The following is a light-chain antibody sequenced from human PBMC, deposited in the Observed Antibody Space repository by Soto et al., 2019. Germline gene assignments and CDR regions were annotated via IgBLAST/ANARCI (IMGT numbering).Light chain of an antibody. CDR1: QSVSSS. CDR3: QQRYSWLRV. Sequence: EVVVTQSPDTLSLSPGETATLSCRASQSVSSSVAWYQHKPGQSPRLVVYSGDKRAPGIPPRFSGSGSGTDFTLTISSLESDDFAIYYCQQRYSWLRVFGPGTKVDIK. V-gene: IGKV3-11*01. J-gene: IGKJ1*01. CDR2: SGD.